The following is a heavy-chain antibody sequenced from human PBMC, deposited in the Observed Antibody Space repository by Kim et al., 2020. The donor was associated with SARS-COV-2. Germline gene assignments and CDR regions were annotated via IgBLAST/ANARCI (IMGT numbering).Heavy chain of an antibody. CDR3: ARCYLQLWPDY. CDR2: EK. D-gene: IGHD5-18*01. V-gene: IGHV3-7*01. Sequence: EKYYVDSVKGRFTISRDNAKNSLYLQMHSLRAEDTAVYYCARCYLQLWPDYWGQGTLVTVSS. J-gene: IGHJ4*02.